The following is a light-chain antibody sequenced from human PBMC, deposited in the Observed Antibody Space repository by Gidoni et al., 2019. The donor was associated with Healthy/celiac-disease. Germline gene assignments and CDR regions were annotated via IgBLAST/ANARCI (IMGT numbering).Light chain of an antibody. CDR2: TLS. CDR1: QSLLDSDDGNTY. V-gene: IGKV2-40*01. Sequence: DIVMTQTPLSLPVTPGEPASISCRSSQSLLDSDDGNTYLDWYLQKPGQSPQLLIYTLSYRASGVPDRFSGSGSGTEDVGVYYCMQRIEFPLTFGGGIKVEIK. J-gene: IGKJ4*01. CDR3: MQRIEFPLT.